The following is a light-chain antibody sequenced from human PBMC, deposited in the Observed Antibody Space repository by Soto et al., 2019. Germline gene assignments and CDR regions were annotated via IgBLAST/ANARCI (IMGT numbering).Light chain of an antibody. J-gene: IGKJ3*01. CDR3: QQYGTSPLS. V-gene: IGKV3-20*01. Sequence: EIVLTQSPGTLSLSPGERATLSCRASQSVGSTYLAWYQQKPGQAPKLLTYGVSSRATGIADRFSGSGSGTDFTLTISRLEPEDFAVYYCQQYGTSPLSFGRGTKVD. CDR1: QSVGSTY. CDR2: GVS.